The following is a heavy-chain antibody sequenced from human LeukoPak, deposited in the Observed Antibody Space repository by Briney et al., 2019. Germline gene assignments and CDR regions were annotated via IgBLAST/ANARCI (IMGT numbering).Heavy chain of an antibody. CDR2: IYYSGST. CDR1: GGSISSYY. Sequence: SETLSLTCTVSGGSISSYYWSWIRQPPGKGLEWIGYIYYSGSTNYNPSLKSRVTISVDTSKNQFSLKLSSVTAADTAVYYCARARTIFGVVIIPDYFDYWGQGTLVTVSS. CDR3: ARARTIFGVVIIPDYFDY. J-gene: IGHJ4*02. D-gene: IGHD3-3*01. V-gene: IGHV4-59*12.